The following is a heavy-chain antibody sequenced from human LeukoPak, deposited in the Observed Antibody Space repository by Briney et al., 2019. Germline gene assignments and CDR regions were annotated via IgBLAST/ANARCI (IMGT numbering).Heavy chain of an antibody. CDR3: ARGRLETTSPLIM. J-gene: IGHJ4*02. CDR2: IDHSGST. V-gene: IGHV4-34*01. D-gene: IGHD2-2*01. CDR1: SGSFSGFH. Sequence: SETLSLTCAVYSGSFSGFHWTWIRQSTGKGLEWIGEIDHSGSTNYNPSLESRVTISVDTSKNQFSLKIASVTAADMAVYYRARGRLETTSPLIMWGQGTLVTVSS.